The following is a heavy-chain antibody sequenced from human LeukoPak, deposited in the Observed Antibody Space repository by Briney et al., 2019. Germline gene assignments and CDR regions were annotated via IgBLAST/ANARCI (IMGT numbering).Heavy chain of an antibody. V-gene: IGHV1-18*01. CDR2: ISAYNGNT. J-gene: IGHJ4*02. Sequence: ASVKVSCKASGYTFTSYGISWVRQAPGQGLEWMGWISAYNGNTNYAQKLQGRVTMTTDTSTSTAYMELRSLRSGDTAVYYCAREKNLPYYDYVWGSRALDYWGQGTLVTVSS. CDR3: AREKNLPYYDYVWGSRALDY. CDR1: GYTFTSYG. D-gene: IGHD3-16*01.